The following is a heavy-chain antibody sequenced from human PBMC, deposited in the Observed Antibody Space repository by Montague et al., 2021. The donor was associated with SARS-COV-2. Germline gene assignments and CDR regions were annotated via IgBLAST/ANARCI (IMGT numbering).Heavy chain of an antibody. Sequence: SETLSLTCTVSGGSISSYYWSWIRQPPGKGLEWIGYIYYSGSTNYNPSLKSRVTISVDTSKDQFSLKLSSVTAADTAVYYCARGVDYWGQGTLVTVSS. CDR3: ARGVDY. V-gene: IGHV4-59*01. J-gene: IGHJ4*02. CDR2: IYYSGST. CDR1: GGSISSYY.